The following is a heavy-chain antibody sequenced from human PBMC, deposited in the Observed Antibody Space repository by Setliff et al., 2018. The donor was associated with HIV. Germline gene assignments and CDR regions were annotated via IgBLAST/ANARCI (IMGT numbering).Heavy chain of an antibody. V-gene: IGHV1-18*01. CDR3: ARDQGFWSGFTYNYYMDV. CDR1: GYNFTSNG. Sequence: ASVKVSCKASGYNFTSNGISWVRRAPGQGLEWMGRISASKGNTKYTQDFQGRVTMTTDTSTSTVYMELRSLRSDGTAVYYCARDQGFWSGFTYNYYMDVWGKGTTVTVSS. CDR2: ISASKGNT. J-gene: IGHJ6*03. D-gene: IGHD3-3*01.